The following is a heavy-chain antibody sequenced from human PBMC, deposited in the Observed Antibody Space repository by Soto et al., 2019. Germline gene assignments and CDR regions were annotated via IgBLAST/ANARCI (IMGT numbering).Heavy chain of an antibody. Sequence: QVRLEQSGSEVKRPGSSVKVSCKASGDILSSFGLSWVRQAPGQGLEWMGGIVPLFGAENYAQRFQGRVTITADESTNTAYMGLSSLRSEDTAVYYCARDSLPHCSGGSCYSEFAHWGQGTLVIVSS. CDR3: ARDSLPHCSGGSCYSEFAH. CDR1: GDILSSFG. CDR2: IVPLFGAE. J-gene: IGHJ4*02. D-gene: IGHD2-15*01. V-gene: IGHV1-69*01.